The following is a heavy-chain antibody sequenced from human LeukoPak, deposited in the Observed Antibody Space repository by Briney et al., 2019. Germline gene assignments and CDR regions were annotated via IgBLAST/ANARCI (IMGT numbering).Heavy chain of an antibody. V-gene: IGHV3-30*18. CDR2: ISYDGSNK. J-gene: IGHJ6*02. CDR3: AKDSSGWSKYYYYYYGMDV. Sequence: GGSLRLSCAASGFTFSSYGMHWVRQAPGKGLEWVAVISYDGSNKYYADSVKGRFTISRDNSKNTLYLQMNSLRAEDTAVYYCAKDSSGWSKYYYYYYGMDVWGQGTTVTVSS. D-gene: IGHD6-19*01. CDR1: GFTFSSYG.